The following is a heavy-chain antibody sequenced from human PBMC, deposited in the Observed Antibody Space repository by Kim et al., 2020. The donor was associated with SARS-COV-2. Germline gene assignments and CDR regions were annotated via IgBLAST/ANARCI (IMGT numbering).Heavy chain of an antibody. D-gene: IGHD4-17*01. Sequence: LKSRVTISVDTSKNQFSLKLSSVTAADTAVYYCARANDYGDYHYYYGMDVWGQGTTVTVSS. V-gene: IGHV4-34*01. J-gene: IGHJ6*02. CDR3: ARANDYGDYHYYYGMDV.